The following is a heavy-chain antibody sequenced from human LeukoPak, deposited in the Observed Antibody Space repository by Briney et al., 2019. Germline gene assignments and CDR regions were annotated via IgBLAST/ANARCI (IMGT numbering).Heavy chain of an antibody. Sequence: SETLSLTCTVSGGSIRSGSHYWVWIRQPPGKGLEWIGSIYYSGSTYYNSSLENRVTISIDTSKNHFSLRLRSLSAADTPVYYCAKRDDSGGNLVDLWGQGTLVTVSS. D-gene: IGHD3-22*01. CDR2: IYYSGST. V-gene: IGHV4-39*02. CDR1: GGSIRSGSHY. J-gene: IGHJ4*02. CDR3: AKRDDSGGNLVDL.